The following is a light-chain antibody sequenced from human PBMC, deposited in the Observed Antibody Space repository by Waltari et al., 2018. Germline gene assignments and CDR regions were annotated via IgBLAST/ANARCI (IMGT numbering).Light chain of an antibody. J-gene: IGLJ2*01. Sequence: SYVLTQPPSVSVAPGKTARITWEKNNIGSKNVHWYQQKPGQAPVLVVYDESDRPSGIPERFSGSNSGNTATLTVSRVEAGDEADYYCQVWDTNTDLVVFGGGTKLTVL. CDR1: NIGSKN. V-gene: IGLV3-21*03. CDR3: QVWDTNTDLVV. CDR2: DES.